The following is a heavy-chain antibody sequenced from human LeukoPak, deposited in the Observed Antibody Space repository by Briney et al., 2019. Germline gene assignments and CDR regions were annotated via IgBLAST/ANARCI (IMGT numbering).Heavy chain of an antibody. CDR3: AKAGSSGWSSSGGDY. CDR2: ISGSGGST. J-gene: IGHJ4*02. V-gene: IGHV3-23*01. D-gene: IGHD6-19*01. CDR1: GFTFSNFA. Sequence: GGSLILSCAASGFTFSNFAMSWVRQAPGKGLEWVSTISGSGGSTFYADSVKGRFPISRDNSKNTLFLQMNSLRAEDTAIYYCAKAGSSGWSSSGGDYWGQGSLVAVSS.